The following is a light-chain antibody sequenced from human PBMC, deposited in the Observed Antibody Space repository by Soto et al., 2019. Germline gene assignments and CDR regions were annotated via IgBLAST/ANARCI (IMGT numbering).Light chain of an antibody. Sequence: AIQLTQSPSSLSASVGDRVTITCRASQDLSGYLAWYQQKPGKAPKLLIYEASSLESGVPSRFSGSGSGTEFTLTISSLQPEDFATYYCQQYDSYPLTFGGGTKVDIK. CDR1: QDLSGY. V-gene: IGKV1-13*02. J-gene: IGKJ4*01. CDR3: QQYDSYPLT. CDR2: EAS.